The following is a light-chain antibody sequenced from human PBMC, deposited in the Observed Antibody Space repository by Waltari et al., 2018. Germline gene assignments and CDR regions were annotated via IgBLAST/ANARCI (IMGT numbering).Light chain of an antibody. V-gene: IGKV1D-12*01. CDR3: LQTYNFPLT. Sequence: IQMTQSPPSVSASVGDRVNLSCRASRGVNTWLAWYQLRPGNAPKLLIYDASTLQSGVPSRFSGGGSGTDFTLTINSLQPEDFATYCCLQTYNFPLTFGGGTAVEIK. J-gene: IGKJ4*01. CDR2: DAS. CDR1: RGVNTW.